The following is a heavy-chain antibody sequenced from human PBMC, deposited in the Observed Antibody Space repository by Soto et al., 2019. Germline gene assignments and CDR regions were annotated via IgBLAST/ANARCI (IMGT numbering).Heavy chain of an antibody. CDR1: GFTFSNAW. J-gene: IGHJ6*02. D-gene: IGHD3-9*01. CDR2: IKSKTDGGTT. CDR3: TTDPAPGYYDILTGYQTYYYGMDV. V-gene: IGHV3-15*07. Sequence: LRLSCAASGFTFSNAWMNWVRQAPGKGLEWVGRIKSKTDGGTTDYAAPVKGRFTISRDDSKNTLYLQMNSLKTEDTAVYYCTTDPAPGYYDILTGYQTYYYGMDVWGQGTTVTVSS.